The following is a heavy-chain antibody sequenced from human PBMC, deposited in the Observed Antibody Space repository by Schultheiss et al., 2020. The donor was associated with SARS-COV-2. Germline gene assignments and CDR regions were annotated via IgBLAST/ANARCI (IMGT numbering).Heavy chain of an antibody. CDR2: IYYSGST. Sequence: SQTLSLTCTVSGGSISSGGYYWSWIRQHPGKGLEWIGYIYYSGSTNYNPSLKSRVTISVDTSKNQFSLKLSSVTAADTAVYYCAREGNMYGPDFESWGQGFLVTVSS. CDR1: GGSISSGGYY. D-gene: IGHD1/OR15-1a*01. V-gene: IGHV4-31*03. CDR3: AREGNMYGPDFES. J-gene: IGHJ4*02.